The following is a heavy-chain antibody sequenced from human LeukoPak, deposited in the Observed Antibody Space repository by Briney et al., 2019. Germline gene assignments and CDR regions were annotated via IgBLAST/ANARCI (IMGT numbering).Heavy chain of an antibody. CDR1: GFTFGNYE. CDR3: VREGGWDRFDY. CDR2: ISSQSSSI. J-gene: IGHJ4*02. V-gene: IGHV3-48*03. D-gene: IGHD6-19*01. Sequence: GGSLRLSCVASGFTFGNYEMNWVRQAPGKGLEWISYISSQSSSIHYADSVKGRFTISRDNAKNSPYLQMNSLSGGDTAVYYCVREGGWDRFDYWGRGILVTVSS.